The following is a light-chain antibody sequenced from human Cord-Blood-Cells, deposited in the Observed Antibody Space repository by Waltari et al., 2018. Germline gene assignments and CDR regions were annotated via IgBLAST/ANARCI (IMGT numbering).Light chain of an antibody. CDR1: QSVSSN. J-gene: IGKJ2*01. CDR2: GAS. V-gene: IGKV3-15*01. Sequence: EIVMTQSPATLSVSPGERATLSCRASQSVSSNLAWYQQKPGQAPRLLIYGASTRATGIPARFSGIGSGTEFTLTISSLHSEDFAVYYCQQYNNWPYTFGQGTKLEIK. CDR3: QQYNNWPYT.